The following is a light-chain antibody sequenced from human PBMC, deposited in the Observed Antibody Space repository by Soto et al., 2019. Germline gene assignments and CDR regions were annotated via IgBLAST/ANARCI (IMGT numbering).Light chain of an antibody. Sequence: EIVLTQSPGTLSFSPGERATLSCRASQSVDKNYLSWYQQKPVQAPRLLIYDASSMASVIAARFSGSGSGTDFTLTISRLEPEDFAVYYCQQCARSPLTFGQGTKVEIK. CDR3: QQCARSPLT. J-gene: IGKJ1*01. CDR1: QSVDKNY. CDR2: DAS. V-gene: IGKV3-20*01.